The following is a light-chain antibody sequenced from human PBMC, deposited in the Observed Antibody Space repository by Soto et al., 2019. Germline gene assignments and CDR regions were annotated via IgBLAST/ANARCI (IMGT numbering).Light chain of an antibody. CDR3: QQLNSYTQT. J-gene: IGKJ5*01. Sequence: IHLTQSPSSLSASVGYIFTITCQASRGISSYLAWYQQKPGKPPKLLVYSASTLQSGVPSRFRGSGYGPDFTLTISSLKPEDSETYLRQQLNSYTQTFGHGTRLEIK. V-gene: IGKV1-9*01. CDR1: RGISSY. CDR2: SAS.